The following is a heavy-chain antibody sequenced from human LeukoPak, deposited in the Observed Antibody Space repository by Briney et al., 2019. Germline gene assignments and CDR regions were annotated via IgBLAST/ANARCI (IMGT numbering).Heavy chain of an antibody. CDR2: ISSSGNII. CDR3: AKASVWTMVRVVSYFDE. J-gene: IGHJ4*02. CDR1: GFTFSRYI. Sequence: GGSLRLSCAASGFTFSRYIMNWVRQAPGKGLEWVSSISSSGNIIYYADSVRGRFTISRDNAKNSLYLQMNSLRAEDTAVYYCAKASVWTMVRVVSYFDEWGQGIQVTVSS. D-gene: IGHD3-10*01. V-gene: IGHV3-21*04.